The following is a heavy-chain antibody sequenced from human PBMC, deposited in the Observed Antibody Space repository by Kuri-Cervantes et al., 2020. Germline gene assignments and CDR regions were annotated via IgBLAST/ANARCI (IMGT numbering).Heavy chain of an antibody. J-gene: IGHJ2*01. CDR3: ARALYYYDSSGYYFLGKTKVGHYWYFDL. D-gene: IGHD3-22*01. CDR2: IKEDGSEK. CDR1: GFTFSSYW. V-gene: IGHV3-7*01. Sequence: GASLKISCAASGFTFSSYWLTWVRQAPGKGLEWVANIKEDGSEKFYVGSLKGGFTISRDNAKNSLYLQMNSLRAEDTAVYYCARALYYYDSSGYYFLGKTKVGHYWYFDLWGRGTLVTVSS.